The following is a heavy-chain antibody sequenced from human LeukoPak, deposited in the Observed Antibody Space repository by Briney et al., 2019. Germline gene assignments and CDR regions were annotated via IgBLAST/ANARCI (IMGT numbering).Heavy chain of an antibody. V-gene: IGHV4-34*01. Sequence: SETLSLTCAVYGGSFSGYYWSWIRQPPGKGLEWIGEINHSGSTNYNPSLKSRVTISVDTSKNQFSLKLSSVTAAGTAVYYCATNSLIAVTGASYWNFDLWGRGTLVTVSS. CDR2: INHSGST. CDR1: GGSFSGYY. D-gene: IGHD6-19*01. CDR3: ATNSLIAVTGASYWNFDL. J-gene: IGHJ2*01.